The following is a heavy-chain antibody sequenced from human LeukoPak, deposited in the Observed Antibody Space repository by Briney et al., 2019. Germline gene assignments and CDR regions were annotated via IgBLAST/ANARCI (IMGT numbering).Heavy chain of an antibody. D-gene: IGHD2-21*02. CDR3: ARELLPCGGGCYSAFDI. J-gene: IGHJ3*02. CDR2: ISTSSSYI. V-gene: IGHV3-21*01. CDR1: GFTFSSYS. Sequence: GGSLRLSCAGSGFTFSSYSMNWVRQAPGKGLEWVSSISTSSSYIYYADSVKGRFTISRDNAKNSLYLQMNSLRAEDTAVYYCARELLPCGGGCYSAFDIWGQETMVTVSS.